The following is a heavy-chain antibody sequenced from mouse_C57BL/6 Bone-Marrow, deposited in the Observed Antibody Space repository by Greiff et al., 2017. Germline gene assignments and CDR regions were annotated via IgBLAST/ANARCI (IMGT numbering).Heavy chain of an antibody. D-gene: IGHD2-1*01. J-gene: IGHJ3*01. CDR2: ISSGGSYT. V-gene: IGHV5-6*02. Sequence: EVKLVESGGDLVKPGGSLTLSCAASGFTFSSYGMSWVRQTPDKRLEWVATISSGGSYTYYPDRVKGRFTISRDNAKNTLYLQMSSLKSEDTAMYYCARLYGNYPDYWGQGTLVTVSA. CDR3: ARLYGNYPDY. CDR1: GFTFSSYG.